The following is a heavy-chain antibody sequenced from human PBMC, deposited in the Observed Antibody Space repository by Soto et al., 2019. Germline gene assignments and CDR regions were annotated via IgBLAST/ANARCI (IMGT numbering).Heavy chain of an antibody. CDR1: GYTFANYD. V-gene: IGHV1-18*04. Sequence: QVQLVQSAAEVKKPGASVKVSCKASGYTFANYDISWVRQAPGQGLEWMGWISTKSGNTEYAQNVHGRVTLTADSSTTTVHMELRSMRSADTAVYYCARSYFDTCTDYSKAGKYWGQGTLVGVSS. CDR3: ARSYFDTCTDYSKAGKY. CDR2: ISTKSGNT. D-gene: IGHD3-9*01. J-gene: IGHJ4*02.